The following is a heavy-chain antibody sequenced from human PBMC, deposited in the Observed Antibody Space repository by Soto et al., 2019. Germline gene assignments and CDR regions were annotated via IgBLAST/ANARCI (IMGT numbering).Heavy chain of an antibody. Sequence: GGSLRLSCAASGFTFSSYWMSWVRQAPGKGLEWVANIKQDGSEKYYVDSVKGRFTISRDNAKNSLYLQMNSLRAEDTAVYYCASHTPFWSGYYGYYYYYGMDVWGQETTVTVSS. V-gene: IGHV3-7*05. J-gene: IGHJ6*02. D-gene: IGHD3-3*01. CDR1: GFTFSSYW. CDR2: IKQDGSEK. CDR3: ASHTPFWSGYYGYYYYYGMDV.